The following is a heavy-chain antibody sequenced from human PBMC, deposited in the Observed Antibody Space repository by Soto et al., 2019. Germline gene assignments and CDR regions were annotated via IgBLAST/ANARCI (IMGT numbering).Heavy chain of an antibody. J-gene: IGHJ6*02. D-gene: IGHD6-6*01. CDR1: GITCSSYA. Sequence: GRSIILYCAAAGITCSSYAMSRFRQSPGQSMEWFAGISGSGGSTYYADAGKCRFTISRDNSKNTLYLQMNTLRAEDTAVYSCAKDSLPYSSSSYYYYSMDVWGQGTTVTASS. V-gene: IGHV3-23*01. CDR2: ISGSGGST. CDR3: AKDSLPYSSSSYYYYSMDV.